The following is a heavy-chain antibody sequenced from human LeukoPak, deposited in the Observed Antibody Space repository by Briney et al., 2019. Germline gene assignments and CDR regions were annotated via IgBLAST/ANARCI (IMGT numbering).Heavy chain of an antibody. Sequence: SETLSLTCTVSGGSISSYYWSWIRQPPGKGLEWIGYIYYSGSTNYNPSLKSRVTISVDTSKNQFSLKLSSVTAADTAVYYCAREGLAYSSSSDYWGQGTLVTVSS. V-gene: IGHV4-59*01. CDR1: GGSISSYY. CDR3: AREGLAYSSSSDY. J-gene: IGHJ4*02. D-gene: IGHD6-6*01. CDR2: IYYSGST.